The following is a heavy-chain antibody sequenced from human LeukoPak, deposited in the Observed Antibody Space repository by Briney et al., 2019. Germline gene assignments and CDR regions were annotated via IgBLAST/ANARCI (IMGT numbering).Heavy chain of an antibody. V-gene: IGHV4-38-2*02. J-gene: IGHJ4*02. CDR1: SYSISGGYY. CDR2: IYHSGIS. Sequence: SETLSLTCSVSSYSISGGYYWGWIRQPPGQGLEWIGSIYHSGISYYNPSLRSRVTISADMSKNQFSLKLSSVTAADTAVYYCARGLSRGFDNWGQGTLVTVSS. CDR3: ARGLSRGFDN.